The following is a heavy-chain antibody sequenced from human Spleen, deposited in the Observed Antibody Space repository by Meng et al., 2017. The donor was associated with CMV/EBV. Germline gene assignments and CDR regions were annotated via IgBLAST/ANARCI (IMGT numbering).Heavy chain of an antibody. J-gene: IGHJ4*02. V-gene: IGHV1-46*01. CDR2: INPSGGST. D-gene: IGHD3-3*01. Sequence: ASVKVSCRASGYTFTSYYMHWVRQAPGQGLEWMGIINPSGGSTSYAQKFQGRVTITRDTSTSTVYMELSSLRSEDTAVYYCARAWSRSGYDFWSGYYGGYYFDYWGQGTLVTVSS. CDR3: ARAWSRSGYDFWSGYYGGYYFDY. CDR1: GYTFTSYY.